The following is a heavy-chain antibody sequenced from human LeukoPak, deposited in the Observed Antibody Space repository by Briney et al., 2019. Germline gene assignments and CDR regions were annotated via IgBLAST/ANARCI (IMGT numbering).Heavy chain of an antibody. CDR3: ARDLGYKDYVSAFDI. V-gene: IGHV3-20*04. J-gene: IGHJ3*02. CDR1: GFTFDDYG. Sequence: PGGSLRLSCAASGFTFDDYGMSWVRQAPGKGLEWVSGINWNGGSTGYADSVKGRFTISRDNAKNSLYLQMNCLRAEDTALYYCARDLGYKDYVSAFDIWGQGTMVTVSS. D-gene: IGHD5-24*01. CDR2: INWNGGST.